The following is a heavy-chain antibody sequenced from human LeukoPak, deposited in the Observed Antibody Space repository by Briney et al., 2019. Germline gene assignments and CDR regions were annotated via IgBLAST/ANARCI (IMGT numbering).Heavy chain of an antibody. V-gene: IGHV3-23*01. J-gene: IGHJ4*02. D-gene: IGHD5-12*01. CDR3: AKDDYSGYDQTFDY. CDR2: ISGSGGST. CDR1: GFTFSSYA. Sequence: GGSLRLSRAASGFTFSSYAMSWVRQAPGKGLEWVSAISGSGGSTYYADSVKGRFTISRDNSKNALYLQMNSLRAEDTAVYYCAKDDYSGYDQTFDYWGQGTLVTVSS.